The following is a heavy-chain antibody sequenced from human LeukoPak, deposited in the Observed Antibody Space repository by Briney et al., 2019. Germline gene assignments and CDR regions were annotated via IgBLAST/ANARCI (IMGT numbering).Heavy chain of an antibody. V-gene: IGHV1-18*01. D-gene: IGHD6-13*01. CDR2: ISAYNGNT. CDR1: GYTFTSYG. J-gene: IGHJ4*02. CDR3: ANSAAESSTWTLDD. Sequence: ASVKVSCKASGYTFTSYGISWVRQAPGQGLEWMGWISAYNGNTNYAQKLQGRVTMTTDTSTSTAYMELRSLRSDDTAVYYCANSAAESSTWTLDDWGQGTLVTVSS.